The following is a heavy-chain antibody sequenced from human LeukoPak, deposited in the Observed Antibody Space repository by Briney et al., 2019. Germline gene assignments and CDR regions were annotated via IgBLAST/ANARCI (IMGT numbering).Heavy chain of an antibody. D-gene: IGHD3-22*01. J-gene: IGHJ4*02. V-gene: IGHV3-23*01. CDR1: GFTFSSYA. Sequence: GGSLRLSCVASGFTFSSYAMTWVRQAPGKGLEWVSGISGSGTNTYYADSVKGRFTISRDNSKNTLYLQMNSLRAEDTAAYYCAKGTYVSRGHFDYWGQGTLVSVSS. CDR3: AKGTYVSRGHFDY. CDR2: ISGSGTNT.